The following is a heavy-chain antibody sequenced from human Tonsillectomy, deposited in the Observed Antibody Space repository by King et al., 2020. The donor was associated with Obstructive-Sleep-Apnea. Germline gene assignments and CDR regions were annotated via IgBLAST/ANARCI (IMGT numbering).Heavy chain of an antibody. V-gene: IGHV3-30*18. J-gene: IGHJ4*02. CDR1: GFTFSRYG. Sequence: VQLVESGGGVVQPGRSLRLSCAASGFTFSRYGLHRVRQAPGKGLEWVAVISYDGSNKYYADSVKGRFTISKDNSKNTLYLQMNSLRAEDTAVYYCAKDIVVVVAATRGFDYWGQGTLVTVSS. D-gene: IGHD2-15*01. CDR2: ISYDGSNK. CDR3: AKDIVVVVAATRGFDY.